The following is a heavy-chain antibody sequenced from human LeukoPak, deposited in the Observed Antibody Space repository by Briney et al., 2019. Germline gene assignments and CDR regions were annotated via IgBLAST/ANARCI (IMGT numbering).Heavy chain of an antibody. CDR3: ARRPLTVVTLSRDALHI. CDR2: IYPADSDT. J-gene: IGHJ3*02. V-gene: IGHV5-51*01. D-gene: IGHD4-23*01. Sequence: AESLKISCKGSGYSCSNYYIVCLRRMPGKGLEWMGIIYPADSDTTYSPSFRGQVTISADKSINTAYLQWSSLKASDTAMYYCARRPLTVVTLSRDALHIWGQGTMVTVSS. CDR1: GYSCSNYY.